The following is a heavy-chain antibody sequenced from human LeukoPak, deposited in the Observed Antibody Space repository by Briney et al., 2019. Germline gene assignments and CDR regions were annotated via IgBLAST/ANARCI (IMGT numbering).Heavy chain of an antibody. J-gene: IGHJ3*02. D-gene: IGHD2-15*01. CDR2: IYTSGST. CDR3: ASARVVLDAFDI. V-gene: IGHV4-4*07. CDR1: GGSISSYY. Sequence: SETLSLTCTVSGGSISSYYWSWIRQPAGKGPEWIGRIYTSGSTNYNPSLKSRVTMSVDTSKNQFSLKLSSVTAADTAVYYCASARVVLDAFDIWGQGTMVTVSS.